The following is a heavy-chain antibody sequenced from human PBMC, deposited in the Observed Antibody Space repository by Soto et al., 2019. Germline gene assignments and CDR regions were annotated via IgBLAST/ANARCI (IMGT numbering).Heavy chain of an antibody. CDR2: IYSGGST. CDR3: ASRVYGAPL. D-gene: IGHD3-10*01. V-gene: IGHV4-39*01. CDR1: GGSISSSSYY. Sequence: SETLSLTCTVSGGSISSSSYYWGWIRQPPGKGLEWIGSIYSGGSTYYNPSLKSRVTISVDTSKNQFSLKLSSVTAADKAVYYCASRVYGAPLWGQGTLVTVSS. J-gene: IGHJ4*02.